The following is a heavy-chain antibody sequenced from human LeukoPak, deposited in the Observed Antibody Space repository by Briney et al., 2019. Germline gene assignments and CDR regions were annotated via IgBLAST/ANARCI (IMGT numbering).Heavy chain of an antibody. J-gene: IGHJ4*02. CDR1: SYSISNGYY. V-gene: IGHV4-38-2*01. D-gene: IGHD3-22*01. CDR2: IYQSGST. CDR3: ARLPYYYDSSDADY. Sequence: SETLSLTCDVSSYSISNGYYWGWIRQPPGKGLEWIGSIYQSGSTYYNPSLKSRVTISVDTSKNQFSLKLSSVTAADTAVYYCARLPYYYDSSDADYWGQGTLVTVSS.